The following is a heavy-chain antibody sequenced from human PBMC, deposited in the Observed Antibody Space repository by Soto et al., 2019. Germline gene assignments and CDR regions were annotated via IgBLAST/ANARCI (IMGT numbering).Heavy chain of an antibody. D-gene: IGHD4-17*01. CDR3: ARDYGDYVHNWFDP. CDR1: GFTFSSYG. V-gene: IGHV3-33*01. J-gene: IGHJ5*02. Sequence: QVQLVESGGGVVQPGRSLRLSCAASGFTFSSYGMHWVRQAPGKGLVWVAVIWYDGSNKYYADSVKGRFTISRDNSKNTLYLQMNSLRAEDTAVYYCARDYGDYVHNWFDPWGQGTLVTVSS. CDR2: IWYDGSNK.